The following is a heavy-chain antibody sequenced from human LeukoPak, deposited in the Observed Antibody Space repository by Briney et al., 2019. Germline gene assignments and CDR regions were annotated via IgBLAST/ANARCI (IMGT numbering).Heavy chain of an antibody. V-gene: IGHV3-30-3*01. CDR2: ISYDGSNK. D-gene: IGHD2-21*01. J-gene: IGHJ3*02. CDR3: ARVFEYSRRQAANHAFDI. CDR1: GFTFSSYA. Sequence: GGSLRLSCAASGFTFSSYAMHWVRQAPGKGLEWVAVISYDGSNKYYADSVKGRFTISRDNSKNTLYLQMNSLRAEDTAVYYCARVFEYSRRQAANHAFDIWGQGTMVTVSS.